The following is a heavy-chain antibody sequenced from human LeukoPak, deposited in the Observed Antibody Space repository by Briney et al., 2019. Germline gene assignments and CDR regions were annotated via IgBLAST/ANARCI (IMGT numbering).Heavy chain of an antibody. D-gene: IGHD6-13*01. V-gene: IGHV1-2*02. CDR1: GYTSTGYY. Sequence: ASVKVSCKASGYTSTGYYMHWVRQAPGQGLEWMGWINPNSGGTNYAQKFQGRVTMTRDTSISTAYMELSRLRSDDTAVYYCASNPAAAGTLDWFDPWGQGTLVTVSS. J-gene: IGHJ5*02. CDR2: INPNSGGT. CDR3: ASNPAAAGTLDWFDP.